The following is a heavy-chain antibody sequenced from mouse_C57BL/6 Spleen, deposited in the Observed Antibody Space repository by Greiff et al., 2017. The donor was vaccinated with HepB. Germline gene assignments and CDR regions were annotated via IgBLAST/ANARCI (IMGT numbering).Heavy chain of an antibody. D-gene: IGHD2-3*01. J-gene: IGHJ4*01. V-gene: IGHV1-82*01. Sequence: QVQLKESGPELVKPGASVKISCKASGYAFSSSWMNWVKQRPGKGLEWIGRIYPGDGDTNYNGKFKGKATLTADKSSSTAYMQLSSLTSEDSAVYFCARSDDLDYAMDYWGQGTSVTVSS. CDR2: IYPGDGDT. CDR3: ARSDDLDYAMDY. CDR1: GYAFSSSW.